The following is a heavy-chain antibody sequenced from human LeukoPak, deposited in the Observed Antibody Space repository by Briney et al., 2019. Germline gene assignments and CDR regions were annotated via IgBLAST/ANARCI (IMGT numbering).Heavy chain of an antibody. V-gene: IGHV1-8*01. D-gene: IGHD3-3*01. CDR1: GYTFTSYD. J-gene: IGHJ6*02. CDR2: MNPNSGNT. Sequence: GASVKVSCKASGYTFTSYDINWVRQATGQGLEWMGWMNPNSGNTGYAQKFQGRVTMTRNTSISTAYMELSSLRSGDTAVYYCARAGGVYYYYGMDVWGQGTTVTVSS. CDR3: ARAGGVYYYYGMDV.